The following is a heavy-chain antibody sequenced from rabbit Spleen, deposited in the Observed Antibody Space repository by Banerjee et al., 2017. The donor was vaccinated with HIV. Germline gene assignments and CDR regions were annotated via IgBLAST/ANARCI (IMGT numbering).Heavy chain of an antibody. Sequence: QEQLVESGGGLVKPGASLTLTCKASGFSFSRGYDMCWVRQAPGKGLEWIACIDTNDGDTDYANWPKGRFTISKTSSTTVTLQMTSLTAADTATYFCARDTGTRFSSYGMDLWGQGTLVTVS. J-gene: IGHJ6*01. CDR1: GFSFSRGYD. D-gene: IGHD7-1*01. CDR2: IDTNDGDT. V-gene: IGHV1S45*01. CDR3: ARDTGTRFSSYGMDL.